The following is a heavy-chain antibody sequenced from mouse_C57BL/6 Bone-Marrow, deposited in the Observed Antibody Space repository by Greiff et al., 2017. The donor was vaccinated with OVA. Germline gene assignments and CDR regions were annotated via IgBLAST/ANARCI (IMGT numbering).Heavy chain of an antibody. CDR3: ARGGLLWSYYYAMDY. D-gene: IGHD1-1*02. Sequence: QLQESGAELARPGASVKLSCKASGYTFTSYGISWVKQRTGQGLEWIGEIYPRSGNTYYNEKFKGKATLTADKSSSTAYMELRSLTSEDSAVYFCARGGLLWSYYYAMDYWGQGTSVTVSS. CDR2: IYPRSGNT. V-gene: IGHV1-81*01. J-gene: IGHJ4*01. CDR1: GYTFTSYG.